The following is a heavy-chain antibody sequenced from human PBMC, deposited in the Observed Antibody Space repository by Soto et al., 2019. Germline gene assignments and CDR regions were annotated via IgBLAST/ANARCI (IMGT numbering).Heavy chain of an antibody. CDR1: GFTFSSYS. J-gene: IGHJ4*02. Sequence: EVQLVESGGGLVQPGGSLRLSCAASGFTFSSYSMNWVRQAPGKGLEWVSYISSSSSTIYYADPVKCRFTISRDNAKNSVCLSMNRPGAEDTAVYYCARDRFSKGLVRGECWGRGTLVTVSS. D-gene: IGHD6-19*01. CDR3: ARDRFSKGLVRGEC. CDR2: ISSSSSTI. V-gene: IGHV3-48*01.